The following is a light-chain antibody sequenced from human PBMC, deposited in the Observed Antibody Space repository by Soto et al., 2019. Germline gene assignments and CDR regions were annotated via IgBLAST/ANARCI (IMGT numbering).Light chain of an antibody. Sequence: EIVLKQSPDTLSLSPGERATLSCRASQSVRSNYLAWYQQKPGQAPRFLIYDASSRATGIPDRFSGSRSGTDFTLTISRLEPEDLAVYYCQQYGSTPLTFGGGTKVDIK. V-gene: IGKV3-20*01. J-gene: IGKJ4*01. CDR3: QQYGSTPLT. CDR2: DAS. CDR1: QSVRSNY.